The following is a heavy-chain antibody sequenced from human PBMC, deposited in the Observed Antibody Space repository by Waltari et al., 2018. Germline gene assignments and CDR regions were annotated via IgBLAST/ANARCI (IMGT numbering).Heavy chain of an antibody. CDR3: ARAGAGLSSHDASGYAFDY. J-gene: IGHJ4*02. V-gene: IGHV4-59*07. D-gene: IGHD3-22*01. CDR2: IYYTGST. CDR1: GDSISSYY. Sequence: QVQLQESGPGLVKPSDTLSLTCTVSGDSISSYYWTWIRQPPGKGLEWVGYIYYTGSTDYSPSLTSQVTISLDTSRNQFSLQLRSVVAADTALYFCARAGAGLSSHDASGYAFDYWDRGMLVTVSS.